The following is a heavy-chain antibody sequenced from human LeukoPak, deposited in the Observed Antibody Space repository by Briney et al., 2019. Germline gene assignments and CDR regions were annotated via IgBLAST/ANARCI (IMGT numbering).Heavy chain of an antibody. V-gene: IGHV3-23*01. J-gene: IGHJ4*02. CDR1: GFTFSSYA. Sequence: PGGSLRLSCAASGFTFSSYAMSWVRQAPGKGLEWVSGISGSGGSTYYADSVKGRFTISRDKSRNTLYLQMNSLGAADTAVYYCAKFGYGDPPPHYWGQGTLVTVSS. D-gene: IGHD4-17*01. CDR2: ISGSGGST. CDR3: AKFGYGDPPPHY.